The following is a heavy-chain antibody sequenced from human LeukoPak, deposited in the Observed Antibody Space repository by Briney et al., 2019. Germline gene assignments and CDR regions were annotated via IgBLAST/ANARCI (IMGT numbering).Heavy chain of an antibody. D-gene: IGHD6-13*01. CDR2: ISSSSSTI. CDR1: GFTFSSYS. J-gene: IGHJ4*02. V-gene: IGHV3-48*01. Sequence: PGGSLRLSCAASGFTFSSYSMNWVRQAPGKGLEWVSYISSSSSTIYYADSVKGRFTISRDNAKNSLYLQMNSLRAEDTAEYYCARSIAAAGTGFDYWGQGTVVTVSS. CDR3: ARSIAAAGTGFDY.